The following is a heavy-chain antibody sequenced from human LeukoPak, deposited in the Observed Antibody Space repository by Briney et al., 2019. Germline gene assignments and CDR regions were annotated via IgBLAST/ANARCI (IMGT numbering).Heavy chain of an antibody. D-gene: IGHD3-3*01. V-gene: IGHV4-34*01. CDR2: INHSGGT. CDR3: ASSPYDFWSGYYTFDY. CDR1: GGSFSGYS. J-gene: IGHJ4*02. Sequence: SETLSLTCAVYGGSFSGYSWNWIRQPPVKGLEWIGEINHSGGTNYNPSLKSRVTISVDTSKKQFSLKLSSVTAADTAVYYCASSPYDFWSGYYTFDYWGQGTLVTVSS.